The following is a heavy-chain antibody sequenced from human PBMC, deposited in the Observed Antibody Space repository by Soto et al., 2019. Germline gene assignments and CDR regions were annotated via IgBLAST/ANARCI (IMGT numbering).Heavy chain of an antibody. CDR1: GGSFSGYY. CDR2: INHSGST. Sequence: QVQLQQWGAGLLKPSETLSLTCAVYGGSFSGYYWSWIRQPPGKGLEWIGEINHSGSTNYNPSLKSRVTISVDTSKNQFSLKLSSVTAADTAVYYCARKMPTMIVVVIQNWFDPWCQGTLVTVSS. J-gene: IGHJ5*02. D-gene: IGHD3-22*01. V-gene: IGHV4-34*01. CDR3: ARKMPTMIVVVIQNWFDP.